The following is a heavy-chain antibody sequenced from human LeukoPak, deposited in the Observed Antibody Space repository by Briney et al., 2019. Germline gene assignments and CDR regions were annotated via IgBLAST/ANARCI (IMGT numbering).Heavy chain of an antibody. CDR1: GYTFTNYY. D-gene: IGHD3-9*01. J-gene: IGHJ4*02. Sequence: ASVKVSRKASGYTFTNYYMHWVRQAPGQGLEWMGWINPNSGGTNYAQKFQDRVSMTRDTSISTAYMHLSRLRSADTAVYYCARSPHILTGENFDYWGQGTLLTVSS. CDR3: ARSPHILTGENFDY. V-gene: IGHV1-2*02. CDR2: INPNSGGT.